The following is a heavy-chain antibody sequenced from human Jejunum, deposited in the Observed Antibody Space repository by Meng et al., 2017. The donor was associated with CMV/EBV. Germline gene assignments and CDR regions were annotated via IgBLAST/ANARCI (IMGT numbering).Heavy chain of an antibody. CDR1: GDDY. V-gene: IGHV3-11*01. D-gene: IGHD2-8*01. CDR2: ISSSGFTT. CDR3: AGGRYCTNGVCSFNWFDP. Sequence: GDDYMSWIRHAPGKGVEWVSYISSSGFTTYYADSVRGRFTISRDNAKNSLYLQMNSLRAEDTAVYYCAGGRYCTNGVCSFNWFDPWGQGTRVTVSS. J-gene: IGHJ5*02.